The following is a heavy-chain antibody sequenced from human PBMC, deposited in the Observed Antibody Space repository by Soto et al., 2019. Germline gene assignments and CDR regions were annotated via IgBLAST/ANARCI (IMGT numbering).Heavy chain of an antibody. Sequence: EVQLLESGGGLVQPGGSLRLSCAASGFIFNSYGMSWVRQAPGKGLEWVSFISTSGGTTYYADSVKGRFTISRDNSKSTLYLQMNSLRAEDTALYYCAKVYGGTYRSGFYYWGQGTLVTVSS. J-gene: IGHJ4*02. CDR1: GFIFNSYG. CDR2: ISTSGGTT. V-gene: IGHV3-23*01. CDR3: AKVYGGTYRSGFYY. D-gene: IGHD1-26*01.